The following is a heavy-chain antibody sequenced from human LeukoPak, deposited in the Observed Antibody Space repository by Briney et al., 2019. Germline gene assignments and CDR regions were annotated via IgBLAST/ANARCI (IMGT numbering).Heavy chain of an antibody. CDR3: AVGGKQLPQDY. J-gene: IGHJ4*02. CDR2: INHSGST. Sequence: SETLSLTCTVSGGSISSGSYYWGWIRQPPGKGLEWIGEINHSGSTNYNPSLKSRVTISVDTSKNQFSLKLSSVTAADTAVYYCAVGGKQLPQDYWGQGTLVTVSS. V-gene: IGHV4-39*07. CDR1: GGSISSGSYY. D-gene: IGHD6-13*01.